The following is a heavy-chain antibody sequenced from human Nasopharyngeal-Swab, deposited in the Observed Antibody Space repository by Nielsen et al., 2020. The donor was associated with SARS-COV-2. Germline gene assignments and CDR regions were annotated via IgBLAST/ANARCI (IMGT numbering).Heavy chain of an antibody. Sequence: VRQAPGKGLEWVANINPDESVKFYVDSVKGRFTISRDNVYNSVYLQMSSLTAEDTAVYYCASAIAAAGAAWGQGTLVTVSS. CDR3: ASAIAAAGAA. J-gene: IGHJ5*02. CDR2: INPDESVK. V-gene: IGHV3-7*05. D-gene: IGHD6-13*01.